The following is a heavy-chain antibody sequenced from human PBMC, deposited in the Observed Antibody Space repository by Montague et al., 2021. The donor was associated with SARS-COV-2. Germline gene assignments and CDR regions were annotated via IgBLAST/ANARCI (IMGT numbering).Heavy chain of an antibody. CDR2: IYHSGST. D-gene: IGHD3-10*01. J-gene: IGHJ4*02. Sequence: SETLSLTCAVSGGSISSSNWWSRVRQPPGKGLEWIGEIYHSGSTNYNPSLKSRVTISVDKSKNQFSLKLSSVTAADTAVHYCTMVRGVIREWGQGTLVTVSS. CDR3: TMVRGVIRE. V-gene: IGHV4-4*02. CDR1: GGSISSSNW.